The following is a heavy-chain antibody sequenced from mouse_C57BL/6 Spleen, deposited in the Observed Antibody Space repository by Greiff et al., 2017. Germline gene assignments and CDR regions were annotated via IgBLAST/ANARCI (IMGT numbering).Heavy chain of an antibody. CDR2: IYPGDGDT. V-gene: IGHV1-82*01. CDR1: GYAFSSSW. Sequence: VQLQQSGPELVKPGASVKISCKASGYAFSSSWMNWVKQRPGKGLEWIGRIYPGDGDTNYNVKFKGKAPLTADKSSSTAYMQLSSLTSEDTAVYFCARFRGSHYYAMDYGGQGTSVTVSS. J-gene: IGHJ4*01. CDR3: ARFRGSHYYAMDY.